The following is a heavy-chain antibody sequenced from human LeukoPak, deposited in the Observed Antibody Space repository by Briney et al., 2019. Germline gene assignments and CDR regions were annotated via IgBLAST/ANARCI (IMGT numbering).Heavy chain of an antibody. Sequence: GGSLRLSCAASGFTLSNAWMNWVRQAPGKGLEWVAFIPYDGTNKYYADSVKGRFTISRDNSKNTLYLQMNSLRAADTALYYCVQGTRRGTITMVRGVIGKSYYFDSWGQGTLVTVSS. CDR2: IPYDGTNK. V-gene: IGHV3-30*02. CDR3: VQGTRRGTITMVRGVIGKSYYFDS. CDR1: GFTLSNAW. J-gene: IGHJ4*02. D-gene: IGHD3-10*01.